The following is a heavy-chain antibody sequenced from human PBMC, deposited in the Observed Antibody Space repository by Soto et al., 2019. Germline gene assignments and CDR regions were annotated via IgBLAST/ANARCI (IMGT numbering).Heavy chain of an antibody. J-gene: IGHJ4*02. CDR3: ARGHYDFWSGYFATIDY. CDR1: GGSISNYY. Sequence: QVQLQESGPGLVKPSETLSLTCTVSGGSISNYYWSWIWQPPGKGLEWIGYIHYSGNTKYNPSLKSRVTISADTSKNQFSLKLSSVTAADTAVYYCARGHYDFWSGYFATIDYWGQGTLVTVSS. D-gene: IGHD3-3*01. V-gene: IGHV4-59*08. CDR2: IHYSGNT.